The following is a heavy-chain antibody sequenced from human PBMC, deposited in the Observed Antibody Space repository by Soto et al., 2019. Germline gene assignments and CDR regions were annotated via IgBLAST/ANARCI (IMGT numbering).Heavy chain of an antibody. Sequence: SETLSLTCTVSGGSVSXGSYYWSWIRQPPGKGLDWIGYIYYSGSTNYNPSLKSRVTISVDTSKNQFSLKLSSVTAADTAGYYCARAPSYSNLNWFDPWGQGTLVTVS. J-gene: IGHJ5*02. V-gene: IGHV4-61*01. CDR1: GGSVSXGSYY. CDR3: ARAPSYSNLNWFDP. CDR2: IYYSGST. D-gene: IGHD4-4*01.